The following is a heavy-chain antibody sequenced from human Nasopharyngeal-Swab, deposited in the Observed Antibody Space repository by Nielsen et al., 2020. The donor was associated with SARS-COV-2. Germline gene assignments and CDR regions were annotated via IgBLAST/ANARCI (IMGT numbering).Heavy chain of an antibody. D-gene: IGHD6-19*01. V-gene: IGHV3-30*03. CDR1: GFTFSSYG. CDR3: ASKAYSSGWTVDYYGMDV. Sequence: GESLKISCAASGFTFSSYGMHWVRQAPGKGLEWVAVISYDGSNKYYADSVKGRFTISRDNSKNTLYLQMNSLRAEDTAVYYCASKAYSSGWTVDYYGMDVWGQGTTVTVSS. CDR2: ISYDGSNK. J-gene: IGHJ6*02.